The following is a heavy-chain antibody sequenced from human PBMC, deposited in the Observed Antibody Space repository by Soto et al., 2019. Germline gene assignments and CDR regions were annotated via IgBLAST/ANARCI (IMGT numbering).Heavy chain of an antibody. D-gene: IGHD2-15*01. J-gene: IGHJ3*02. CDR2: IKSKTDGGTT. CDR1: GFTFSNAW. Sequence: EVQLVEPGGGLVKPGGSLRLSCAASGFTFSNAWMSWVRQAPGKGLEWVGRIKSKTDGGTTDYAAPVKGSFTISRDESNNTLYLQMNSLKTEDTAVYYCTTGAYCSGGSCYSWAFDIWGQGTMVTVSS. CDR3: TTGAYCSGGSCYSWAFDI. V-gene: IGHV3-15*01.